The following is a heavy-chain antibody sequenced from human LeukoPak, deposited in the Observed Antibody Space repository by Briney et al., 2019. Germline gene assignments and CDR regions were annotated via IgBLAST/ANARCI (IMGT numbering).Heavy chain of an antibody. V-gene: IGHV1-69*13. CDR1: GGTFSSYA. Sequence: ASVKVSCKASGGTFSSYAISWVRQAPGQGLEWMGGIIPIFGTANYAQKFQGRVTITADESTSTAYMELSSLRSEDTAVYYCARDLHYGGNSGFDYWGQGTLVTVSS. J-gene: IGHJ4*02. CDR2: IIPIFGTA. CDR3: ARDLHYGGNSGFDY. D-gene: IGHD4-23*01.